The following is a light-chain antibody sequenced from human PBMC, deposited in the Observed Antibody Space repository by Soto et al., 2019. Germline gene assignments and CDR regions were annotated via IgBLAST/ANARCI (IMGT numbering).Light chain of an antibody. CDR2: DVS. Sequence: QSVLTQPASVSGSPGQSITISCTGNNKAVGGYNYVSWYQQHPGKAPKLLIYDVSNRPSGVSDRFSGSKSGNTASLTISGLQPEDEADYYCSSYTSSSTYVFGTGTKVTVL. CDR1: NKAVGGYNY. J-gene: IGLJ1*01. CDR3: SSYTSSSTYV. V-gene: IGLV2-14*01.